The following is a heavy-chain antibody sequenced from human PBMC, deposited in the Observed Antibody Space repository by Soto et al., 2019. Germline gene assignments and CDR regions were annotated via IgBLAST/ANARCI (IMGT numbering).Heavy chain of an antibody. V-gene: IGHV1-69*13. CDR3: ARVSDCGGDCYSARVPPGTIYYYYGMDV. J-gene: IGHJ6*02. D-gene: IGHD2-21*02. CDR1: GGTFSSYA. Sequence: GASVKVSCKASGGTFSSYAISWVRQAPGQGLEWMGGIIPIFGTANYAQKFQGRVTITADESTSTAYMELSSLRSEDTAVYYCARVSDCGGDCYSARVPPGTIYYYYGMDVWGQGTTVTVSS. CDR2: IIPIFGTA.